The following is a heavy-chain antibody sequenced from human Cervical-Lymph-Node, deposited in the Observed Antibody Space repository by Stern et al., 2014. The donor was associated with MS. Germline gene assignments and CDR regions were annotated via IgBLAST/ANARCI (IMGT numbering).Heavy chain of an antibody. D-gene: IGHD2-15*01. CDR2: IYWDGDK. J-gene: IGHJ4*02. CDR1: GLSVATAGVG. V-gene: IGHV2-5*02. Sequence: QITLKESGPTLVKPTQTVTLTCTLSGLSVATAGVGVGWIRQPPGKALEWLALIYWDGDKLCSPSLKNRLTIIKDTSKNQVVLTMTNVDPVDTATYYCAHSRVKYCRGGTCYSSLFDYWGQGTLVTVSS. CDR3: AHSRVKYCRGGTCYSSLFDY.